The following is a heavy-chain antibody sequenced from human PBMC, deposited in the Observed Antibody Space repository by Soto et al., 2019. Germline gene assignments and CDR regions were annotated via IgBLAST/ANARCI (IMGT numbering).Heavy chain of an antibody. J-gene: IGHJ5*02. CDR1: GFTFSSYG. CDR3: AKDGITGTLGPLKYNWFDP. D-gene: IGHD1-20*01. V-gene: IGHV3-30*18. Sequence: PGGSLRLSCAASGFTFSSYGMHWVRQAPGKGLEWVAVISYDGSNKYYADSVKGRFTISRDNSKNTLYLQMNSLRAEDTAVYYCAKDGITGTLGPLKYNWFDPWGQGTLVTVSS. CDR2: ISYDGSNK.